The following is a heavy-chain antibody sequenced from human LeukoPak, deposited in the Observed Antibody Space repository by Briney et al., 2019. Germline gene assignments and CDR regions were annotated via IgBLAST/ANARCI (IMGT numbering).Heavy chain of an antibody. J-gene: IGHJ4*02. CDR1: GYTFTSYG. D-gene: IGHD2-21*02. V-gene: IGHV1-18*01. CDR2: ISAYNGNT. CDR3: ARAYCGGDCYSNYYYFDY. Sequence: ASVTVSCTASGYTFTSYGISWVRQAPGQGLEWMGWISAYNGNTNYAQKLQGRVTITTDTTTSTAYMELRSLRSDDTAVYYCARAYCGGDCYSNYYYFDYWGQGTLVTVSS.